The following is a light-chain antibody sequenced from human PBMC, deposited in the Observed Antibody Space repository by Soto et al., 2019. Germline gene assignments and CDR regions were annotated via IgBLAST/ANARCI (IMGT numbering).Light chain of an antibody. V-gene: IGKV3-20*01. J-gene: IGKJ3*01. CDR3: QQYVTSPQLA. Sequence: EIVLTQSPGTLSLSPGERATLSCRASQSVTNNFLAWYQQKPGQAPRLLIYDAYIRATGIAARFSGSRSWAAYTLTTSRLEPEDCAANYCQQYVTSPQLAFGPGTRV. CDR2: DAY. CDR1: QSVTNNF.